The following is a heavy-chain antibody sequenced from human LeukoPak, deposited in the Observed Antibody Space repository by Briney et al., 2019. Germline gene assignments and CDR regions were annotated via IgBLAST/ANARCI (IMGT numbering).Heavy chain of an antibody. CDR3: ARAGNYYFDL. Sequence: GGSLRLSCAASGFTFSSSWMHWVRQGPGKGLVWVARMNGDGRTINYADTVKGRFTISRDNAKNTLYLQMNSLRAEDAAVYYCARAGNYYFDLWGRGTLVTVSS. CDR2: MNGDGRTI. CDR1: GFTFSSSW. D-gene: IGHD1-7*01. V-gene: IGHV3-74*01. J-gene: IGHJ2*01.